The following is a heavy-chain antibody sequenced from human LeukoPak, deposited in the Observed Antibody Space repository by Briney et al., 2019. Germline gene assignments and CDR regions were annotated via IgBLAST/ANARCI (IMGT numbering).Heavy chain of an antibody. CDR1: GFTFDDYA. CDR3: ARALVATINRYYYYYMDV. J-gene: IGHJ6*03. V-gene: IGHV3-43D*03. Sequence: PGGSLRLSCAASGFTFDDYAMHWVRQAPGKGLEWVSLISWDGGSTYYADSVKGRFTISRDNAKNSLYLQMNSLRAEDTAVYYCARALVATINRYYYYYMDVWGKGTTVTVSS. CDR2: ISWDGGST. D-gene: IGHD5-12*01.